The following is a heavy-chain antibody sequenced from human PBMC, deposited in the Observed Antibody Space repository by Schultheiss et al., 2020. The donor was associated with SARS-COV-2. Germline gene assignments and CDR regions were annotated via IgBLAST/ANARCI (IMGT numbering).Heavy chain of an antibody. CDR2: INHSGST. CDR1: GGSFSGYY. CDR3: ARDLGIAAAGTYYYYGMDV. J-gene: IGHJ6*02. Sequence: SETLSLTCAVYGGSFSGYYWSWIRQPPGKGLEWIGEINHSGSTNYNPSLKSRVTISVDTSKNQFSLKLSSVTAADTAVYYCARDLGIAAAGTYYYYGMDVWGQGTTVTVSS. V-gene: IGHV4-34*01. D-gene: IGHD6-13*01.